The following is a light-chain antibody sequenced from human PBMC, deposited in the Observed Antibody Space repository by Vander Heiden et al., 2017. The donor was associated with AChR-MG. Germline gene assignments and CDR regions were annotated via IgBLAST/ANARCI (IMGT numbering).Light chain of an antibody. CDR2: WAS. V-gene: IGKV4-1*01. J-gene: IGKJ1*01. CDR3: QQEDWSPQT. CDR1: QSIFYRSNSRNY. Sequence: DIVMTQSPDPLAVSLCERATINCKSSQSIFYRSNSRNYLAWYQQKPGQPPKLIISWASSRESGVPDRFSDSGSGTDFTLTINSLQAEDVAVYYCQQEDWSPQTFGQGTKVEL.